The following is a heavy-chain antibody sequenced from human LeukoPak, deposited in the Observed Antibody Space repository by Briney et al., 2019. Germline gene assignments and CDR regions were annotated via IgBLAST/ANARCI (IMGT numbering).Heavy chain of an antibody. Sequence: PSETLSLTCTVSGGSISSYYWSWIRQPPGKGLEWIGYIYYSGSTNYNPSLKSRVTISVDTSKNQFSLKLSSVTAADTAVYYCARDLIVAGAFDIWGQGTMVTVSS. CDR1: GGSISSYY. CDR2: IYYSGST. V-gene: IGHV4-59*01. D-gene: IGHD3-22*01. J-gene: IGHJ3*02. CDR3: ARDLIVAGAFDI.